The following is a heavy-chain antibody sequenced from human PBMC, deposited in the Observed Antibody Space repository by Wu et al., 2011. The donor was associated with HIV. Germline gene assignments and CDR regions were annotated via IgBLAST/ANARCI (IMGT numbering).Heavy chain of an antibody. CDR1: GGTFNTSL. Sequence: QVQLVQSGAAVKKPGSSVKVSCRATGGTFNTSLINWVRQAPGHGLEWMGGITPPFGSANYAQTFQDRVTLTTDESTSTVYLKLTSLRSEDTAVFYCARGAFRRVGLADGFDPWGQGTLVTVSS. V-gene: IGHV1-69*05. J-gene: IGHJ5*02. D-gene: IGHD1-14*01. CDR2: ITPPFGSA. CDR3: ARGAFRRVGLADGFDP.